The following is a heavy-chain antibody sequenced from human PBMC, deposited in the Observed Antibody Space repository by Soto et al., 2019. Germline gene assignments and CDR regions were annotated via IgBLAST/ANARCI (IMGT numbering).Heavy chain of an antibody. V-gene: IGHV4-31*03. CDR1: GRSISIGCYY. Sequence: SATLSLTGPLSGRSISIGCYYLLWIRQHPGKCLEWIGYIYYSGSTYYNPSLKSRVTISVDTSKNQFSLKLSSVTAADTAVYYCARGTLTSYFDYWGQGTLVTVSS. CDR2: IYYSGST. CDR3: ARGTLTSYFDY. J-gene: IGHJ4*02.